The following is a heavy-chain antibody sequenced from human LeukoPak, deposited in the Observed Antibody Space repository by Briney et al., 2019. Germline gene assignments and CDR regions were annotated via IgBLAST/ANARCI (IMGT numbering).Heavy chain of an antibody. CDR1: GFTFSSYG. Sequence: GGSLRLSCAASGFTFSSYGMYWVRQAPGKGLEWVAVIWYDGSNKYYADSVKGRFTISRDNSKNTLYLQMNSLRAEDTAVYFCARLGSGWCFDYWGQGTLVTVSS. D-gene: IGHD6-19*01. CDR2: IWYDGSNK. V-gene: IGHV3-33*01. J-gene: IGHJ4*02. CDR3: ARLGSGWCFDY.